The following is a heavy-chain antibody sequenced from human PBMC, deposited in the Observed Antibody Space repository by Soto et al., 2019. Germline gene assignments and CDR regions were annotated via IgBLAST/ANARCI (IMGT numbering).Heavy chain of an antibody. D-gene: IGHD3-16*01. V-gene: IGHV1-69*13. CDR2: IIPFFGTA. CDR1: GGTFSTFG. J-gene: IGHJ4*02. Sequence: SVMVSCKASGGTFSTFGIGWVRQAPGQGLEWMGGIIPFFGTAKYSQKFEDRISITADESTNTVYMDLRSLTSEDTAIYYCARSAPMDAGDKYYYDFWGQGALVTVSS. CDR3: ARSAPMDAGDKYYYDF.